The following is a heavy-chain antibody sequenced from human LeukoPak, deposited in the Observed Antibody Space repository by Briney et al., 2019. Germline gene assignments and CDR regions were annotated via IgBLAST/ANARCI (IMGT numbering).Heavy chain of an antibody. Sequence: SETLSLTCTVSGGSISGRTHHWAWIRQPPGKGLEWIGSIFNYNSSLKSRITVSVDTSNNQFSLKLSSVTAADTAVYYCARRSRGGGEPYYYYYMDVWGKGATVTVSS. CDR3: ARRSRGGGEPYYYYYMDV. CDR1: GGSISGRTHH. D-gene: IGHD3-10*01. CDR2: IF. V-gene: IGHV4-39*01. J-gene: IGHJ6*03.